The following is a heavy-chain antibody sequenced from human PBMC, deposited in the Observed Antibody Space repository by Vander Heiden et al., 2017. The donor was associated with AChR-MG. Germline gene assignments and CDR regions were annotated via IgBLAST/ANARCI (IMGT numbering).Heavy chain of an antibody. V-gene: IGHV4-39*01. J-gene: IGHJ3*02. CDR3: APGSSSDAFDI. Sequence: SSSSYYWGWIRQPPGKGLEWIGSIYYSGSTYYNPSLKSRVTIAVDTSKNQFSLKLSSVTAADTAVYYCAPGSSSDAFDIWGQETMVTVSS. CDR1: SSSSYY. D-gene: IGHD6-6*01. CDR2: IYYSGST.